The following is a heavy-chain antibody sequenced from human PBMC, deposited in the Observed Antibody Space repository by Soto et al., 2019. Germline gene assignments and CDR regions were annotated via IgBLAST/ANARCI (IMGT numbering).Heavy chain of an antibody. Sequence: QVQLVESGGGVVQPGRSLRLSCAASGFTFSSYAMHWVRQAPGKGLEWVAVISYDGSNKYYADSVKGRFTISRDNSKNTLYLQMNSRRAEDTAVYYCARDQVANFDYWGQGTLVTVSS. CDR3: ARDQVANFDY. J-gene: IGHJ4*02. D-gene: IGHD5-12*01. V-gene: IGHV3-30-3*01. CDR1: GFTFSSYA. CDR2: ISYDGSNK.